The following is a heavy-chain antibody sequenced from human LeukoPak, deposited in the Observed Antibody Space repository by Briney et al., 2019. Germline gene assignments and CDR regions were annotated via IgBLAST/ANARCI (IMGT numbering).Heavy chain of an antibody. CDR2: IIPIFGTA. V-gene: IGHV1-69*01. Sequence: GSSVTLSCKASAGTFSSYAISRVRQAPGQGLEWMGGIIPIFGTANYAQEFQGRVTITADESTSTAYMELSSLRSEDTVVYYCARAEQWLAPDFDLWGRGTLVTVSS. D-gene: IGHD6-19*01. CDR1: AGTFSSYA. J-gene: IGHJ2*01. CDR3: ARAEQWLAPDFDL.